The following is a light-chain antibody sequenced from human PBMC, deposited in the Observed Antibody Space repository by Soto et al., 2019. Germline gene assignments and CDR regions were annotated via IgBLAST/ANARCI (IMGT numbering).Light chain of an antibody. CDR3: QQHGSSPWM. CDR1: QSVSSNY. Sequence: EVVLTQSPGTLSLSPGKGATLSCRARQSVSSNYVAWYQQIPGQTPRLLIYGASSRATGIPDRFSGSGSGTDFTLTISRLEPEDFAVYYCQQHGSSPWMFGQGTKVDIK. V-gene: IGKV3-20*01. J-gene: IGKJ1*01. CDR2: GAS.